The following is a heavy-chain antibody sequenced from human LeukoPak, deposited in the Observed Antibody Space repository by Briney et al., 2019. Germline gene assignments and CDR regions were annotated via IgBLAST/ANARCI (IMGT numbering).Heavy chain of an antibody. D-gene: IGHD3-9*01. CDR3: ARARSDILTGHPFDY. J-gene: IGHJ4*02. V-gene: IGHV1-46*01. CDR2: VNPSGGST. CDR1: GFTFTNYN. Sequence: ASVKVSCKASGFTFTNYNMHWVRQAPGQGLEWMGIVNPSGGSTNYAQSFQGRVTMTRDTSISTAYMELSRLRSDDTAVYYCARARSDILTGHPFDYWGQGTLVTVSS.